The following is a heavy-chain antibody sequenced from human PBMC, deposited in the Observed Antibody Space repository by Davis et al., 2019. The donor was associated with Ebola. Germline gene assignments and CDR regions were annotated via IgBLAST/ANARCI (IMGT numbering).Heavy chain of an antibody. Sequence: PGGSLRLSCAVYGGSFSGYYWSWIRQPPGKGLEWIGEINHSGSTNYNPSLKSRVTISVDTSKNQFSLKLSSVTAADTAVYYCARQGGESSGWFDYWGQGTLVTVSS. J-gene: IGHJ4*02. CDR1: GGSFSGYY. CDR3: ARQGGESSGWFDY. D-gene: IGHD6-19*01. CDR2: INHSGST. V-gene: IGHV4-34*01.